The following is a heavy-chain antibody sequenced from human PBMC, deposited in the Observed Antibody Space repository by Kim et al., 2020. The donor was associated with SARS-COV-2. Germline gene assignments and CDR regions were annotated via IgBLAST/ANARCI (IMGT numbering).Heavy chain of an antibody. CDR2: IYYSGST. CDR1: GGSISSYY. V-gene: IGHV4-59*01. Sequence: SETLSLTCTVSGGSISSYYWSWIRQPPGKGLEWIGYIYYSGSTNYNPSLKSRITISVDTSKNQLFLKLSSVTAADTAVYFCARDQPRYGSGTYYRAYYYHGLDVWGQGTSVTVSS. D-gene: IGHD3-10*01. J-gene: IGHJ6*02. CDR3: ARDQPRYGSGTYYRAYYYHGLDV.